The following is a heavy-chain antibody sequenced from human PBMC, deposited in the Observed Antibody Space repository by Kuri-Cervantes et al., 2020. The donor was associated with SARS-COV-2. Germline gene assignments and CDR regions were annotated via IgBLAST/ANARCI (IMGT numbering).Heavy chain of an antibody. CDR2: ISYDGSNK. V-gene: IGHV3-30*04. J-gene: IGHJ4*02. D-gene: IGHD3-10*02. CDR3: AREEVITMSFDY. Sequence: GESLKISCAASGFTFSSYAMHWVRQAPGKGLEWVAVISYDGSNKYYADSVKGRFTISRDNSKNTLYLQMNSLRAEDTAVYYCAREEVITMSFDYWGQGTLVTVSS. CDR1: GFTFSSYA.